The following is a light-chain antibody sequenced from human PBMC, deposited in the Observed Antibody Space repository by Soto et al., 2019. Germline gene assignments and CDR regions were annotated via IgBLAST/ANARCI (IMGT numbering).Light chain of an antibody. CDR2: RSI. V-gene: IGLV1-47*01. CDR1: RSNIGTND. CDR3: QSYDNSLSGYVL. Sequence: QSVLTQPPSASGAPGQPVSISCSGRRSNIGTNDVYWYQQLPGTAPKLLIYRSIQRPSGVPERFSGSKSGTSASLAITGLQAEDEAAYYCQSYDNSLSGYVLFGGGTKLTVL. J-gene: IGLJ2*01.